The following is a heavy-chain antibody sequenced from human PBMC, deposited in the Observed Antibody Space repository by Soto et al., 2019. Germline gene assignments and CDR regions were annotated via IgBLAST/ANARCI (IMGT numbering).Heavy chain of an antibody. Sequence: ASVKVSCKASGYTFTSYGISWVRQAPGQGLEWMGWISAYNGNTNYAQKLQGRVTMTTDTSTSTAYMELRSLRSDDTAVYYCARDGCSSTSCYGYYFDYWGQGTLVTVSS. J-gene: IGHJ4*02. CDR2: ISAYNGNT. D-gene: IGHD2-2*01. CDR1: GYTFTSYG. V-gene: IGHV1-18*01. CDR3: ARDGCSSTSCYGYYFDY.